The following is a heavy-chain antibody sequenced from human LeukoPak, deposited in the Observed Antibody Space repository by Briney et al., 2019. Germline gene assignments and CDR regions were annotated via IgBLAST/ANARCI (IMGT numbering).Heavy chain of an antibody. V-gene: IGHV6-1*01. D-gene: IGHD3-9*01. CDR2: TYSRSKWYN. Sequence: SQTLSLTCAISGDSVSSNSAASNWIRQSPSRVLEWLGRTYSRSKWYNDYAVSVKSRITINPDTSKNQYSLQLNSVTPEDTAVYYFPAEDGIRYRGHFDYWGQGTLVTVSS. CDR3: PAEDGIRYRGHFDY. CDR1: GDSVSSNSAA. J-gene: IGHJ4*02.